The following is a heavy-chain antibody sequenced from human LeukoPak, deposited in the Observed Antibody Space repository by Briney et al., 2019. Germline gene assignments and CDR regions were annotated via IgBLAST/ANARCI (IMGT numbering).Heavy chain of an antibody. CDR1: GGTFSSYA. CDR3: ASCGDIVATACDY. V-gene: IGHV1-69*06. D-gene: IGHD5-12*01. CDR2: IIPIFGTA. J-gene: IGHJ4*02. Sequence: SVKVSCKASGGTFSSYAVSWVRQAPGQGLEWMGGIIPIFGTANYAQKFQGRVTITADKSTSTAYMELSSLRSEDTAVYYCASCGDIVATACDYWGQGTLVTVSS.